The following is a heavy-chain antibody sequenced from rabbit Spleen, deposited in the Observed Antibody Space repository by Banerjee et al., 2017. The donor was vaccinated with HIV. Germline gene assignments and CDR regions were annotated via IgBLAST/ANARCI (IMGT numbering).Heavy chain of an antibody. D-gene: IGHD7-1*01. V-gene: IGHV1S45*01. Sequence: QEQLEESGGDLVKPEGSLTLTCTASGFSFSSSYWICWVRQAPGKGLEWIACIGAGGSGSTYYASWAKGRFTISKTSSTTVTLQMTSLTAADTATYFCASDLTATGGGLWGPGTLVTVS. CDR2: IGAGGSGST. CDR3: ASDLTATGGGL. J-gene: IGHJ4*01. CDR1: GFSFSSSYW.